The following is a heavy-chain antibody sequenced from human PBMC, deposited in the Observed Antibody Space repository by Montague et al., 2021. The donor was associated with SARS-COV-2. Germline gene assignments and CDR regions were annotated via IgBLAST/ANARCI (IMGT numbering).Heavy chain of an antibody. J-gene: IGHJ4*02. D-gene: IGHD1-26*01. CDR2: IDWDDDK. CDR1: GFSLSTSGMC. CDR3: ARIRFGGSPPLDY. Sequence: VKPTQTLTLTCTFSGFSLSTSGMCVSWLRQPPGKALEWLARIDWDDDKYYSTSLKTRLTISKDTSKNQVVLTMTSMDPVDTATYYCARIRFGGSPPLDYWGQGTLVTVSS. V-gene: IGHV2-70*11.